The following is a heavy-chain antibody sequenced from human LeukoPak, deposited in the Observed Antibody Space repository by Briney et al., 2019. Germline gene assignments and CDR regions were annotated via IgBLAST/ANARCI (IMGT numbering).Heavy chain of an antibody. CDR2: IYYSGST. CDR1: GGSISSSSYY. D-gene: IGHD3-16*01. CDR3: ARREGVLYYFDY. J-gene: IGHJ4*02. V-gene: IGHV4-39*01. Sequence: SETLSLTCTVSGGSISSSSYYWGWIRQPPGKGLEWIGSIYYSGSTYYNPSLKSRVTISVDTSKNQFSLKLSSVTAADTAVYYCARREGVLYYFDYWGQGTLVTVSS.